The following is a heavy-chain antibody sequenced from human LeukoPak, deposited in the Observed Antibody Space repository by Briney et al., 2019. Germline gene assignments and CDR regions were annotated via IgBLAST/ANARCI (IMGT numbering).Heavy chain of an antibody. CDR3: ARARSMYYYGSGSYYPQMYYFDY. D-gene: IGHD3-10*01. CDR2: INHSGST. Sequence: SETLSLTCTVSGGSISSSSYYWGWIRQPPGKGLEWIGEINHSGSTNYNPSLKSRVTISVDTSKNQFSLKLSSVTAADTAVYYCARARSMYYYGSGSYYPQMYYFDYWGQGTLVTVSS. CDR1: GGSISSSSYY. J-gene: IGHJ4*02. V-gene: IGHV4-39*07.